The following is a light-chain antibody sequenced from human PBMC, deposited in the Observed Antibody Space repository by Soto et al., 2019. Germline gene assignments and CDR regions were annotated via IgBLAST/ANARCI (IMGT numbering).Light chain of an antibody. V-gene: IGLV3-25*02. Sequence: SYELTQTPSVSVSPGQTATITCSGDELPKQFVFWYQQKPGQAPVLVIQKDTERPSGIPERFSGSTSGTLVTLTISGVQAEDEADYYCCSSGGSPTYVFGTGTKLTVL. J-gene: IGLJ1*01. CDR1: ELPKQF. CDR3: CSSGGSPTYV. CDR2: KDT.